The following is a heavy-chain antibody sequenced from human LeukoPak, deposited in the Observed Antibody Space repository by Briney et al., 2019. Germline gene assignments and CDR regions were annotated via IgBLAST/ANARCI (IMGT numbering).Heavy chain of an antibody. CDR3: ATTYNYELHV. CDR2: IKQDGSEK. J-gene: IGHJ6*04. CDR1: GFTFTWYW. Sequence: PGGSLRLSCPDSGFTFTWYWKSWVRQAPGKGLEWVANIKQDGSEKYYVDSVKGRFTISRDNAKNSLYLQMNSLRAEDTAVYYCATTYNYELHVGGKGTTVTVSS. V-gene: IGHV3-7*01.